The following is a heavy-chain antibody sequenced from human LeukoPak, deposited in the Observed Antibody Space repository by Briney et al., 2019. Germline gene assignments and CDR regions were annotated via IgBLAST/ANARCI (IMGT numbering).Heavy chain of an antibody. Sequence: PSQTLSLTCTVSGGSISSGGYYWSWIRQHPGKGLEWIGYIYYSGSTYYNPSLKSRVTISVDTSKNQFSLKLSSVTAADTAVYYCARDLGGDNIRSGWPSYYYYGMDVWGQGTTVTVSS. CDR2: IYYSGST. J-gene: IGHJ6*02. CDR3: ARDLGGDNIRSGWPSYYYYGMDV. CDR1: GGSISSGGYY. V-gene: IGHV4-31*03. D-gene: IGHD6-19*01.